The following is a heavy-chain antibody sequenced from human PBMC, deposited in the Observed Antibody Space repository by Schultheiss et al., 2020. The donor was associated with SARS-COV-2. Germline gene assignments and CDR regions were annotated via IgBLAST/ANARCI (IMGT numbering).Heavy chain of an antibody. CDR2: ISGSGGST. CDR3: AKDRARNYDTFDY. J-gene: IGHJ4*02. Sequence: GESLKISCAASGFTFSSYAMSWVRQAPGKGLEWVSAISGSGGSTYYADSVKGRFTISRDNSKNTLYLQMNSLRAEDTAVYYCAKDRARNYDTFDYWGQGTLVTVSS. CDR1: GFTFSSYA. V-gene: IGHV3-23*01. D-gene: IGHD1-7*01.